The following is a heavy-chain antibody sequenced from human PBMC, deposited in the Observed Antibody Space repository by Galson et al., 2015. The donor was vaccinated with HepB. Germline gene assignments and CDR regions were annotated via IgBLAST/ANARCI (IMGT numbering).Heavy chain of an antibody. Sequence: PALVKPPQTLTLPCTFSGFSLRTSGVGVGWIRQPPGKALEWLALIYWDDDKRYSPSLKSRLTITKDTSKNQVVLTMTNMDPVDTATYYCAHSGVMVTFGGVIATNWFDPWGQGTLVTVSS. D-gene: IGHD3-16*02. CDR1: GFSLRTSGVG. J-gene: IGHJ5*02. V-gene: IGHV2-5*02. CDR3: AHSGVMVTFGGVIATNWFDP. CDR2: IYWDDDK.